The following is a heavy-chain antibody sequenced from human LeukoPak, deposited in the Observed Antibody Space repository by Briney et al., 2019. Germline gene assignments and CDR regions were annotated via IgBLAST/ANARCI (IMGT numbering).Heavy chain of an antibody. D-gene: IGHD2-2*01. CDR1: GGSFSGYY. Sequence: SETLSLTCTVSGGSFSGYYWSWIRQSAGKGLEWIGRIYYSGSTNYNPSLKSRVTMSVDTSKNQFSLKLSSVTAADTAVYYCARGDCSSNSCSFEYWGQGTLVTVPS. CDR3: ARGDCSSNSCSFEY. V-gene: IGHV4-4*07. J-gene: IGHJ4*02. CDR2: IYYSGST.